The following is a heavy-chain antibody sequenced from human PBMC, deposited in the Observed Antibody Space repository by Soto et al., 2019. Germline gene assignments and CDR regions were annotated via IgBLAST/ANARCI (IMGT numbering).Heavy chain of an antibody. CDR2: IYYSGST. CDR1: GGSISSYY. Sequence: PSETLSLTCTVSGGSISSYYWSWIRQPPGKGLAWIGYIYYSGSTNYNPSLKSRVTISVDTSKTQFSLKLSSVTAADTAVYYCVRVVLWFGEGYFAYRGQGTLVTVSS. CDR3: VRVVLWFGEGYFAY. J-gene: IGHJ4*02. V-gene: IGHV4-59*01. D-gene: IGHD3-10*01.